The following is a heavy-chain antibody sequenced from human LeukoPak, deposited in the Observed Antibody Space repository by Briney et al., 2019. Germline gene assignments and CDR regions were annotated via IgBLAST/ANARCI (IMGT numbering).Heavy chain of an antibody. CDR1: GGSISSYY. CDR2: IYYSGYT. V-gene: IGHV4-59*08. J-gene: IGHJ5*02. CDR3: ARHAIYSGDYSYWFDP. D-gene: IGHD1-26*01. Sequence: SETLSLTCTVSGGSISSYYWSWIRQPPGKGLEWIAFIYYSGYTNYNPSLQSRASISLDTSKNLCSLSLRSVTAADTAVYYCARHAIYSGDYSYWFDPWGLGTLVTVSS.